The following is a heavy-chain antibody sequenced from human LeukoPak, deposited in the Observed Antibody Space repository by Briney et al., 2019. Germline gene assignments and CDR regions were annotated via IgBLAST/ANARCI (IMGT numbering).Heavy chain of an antibody. Sequence: PGGSLRLSCAASGFTFSSYSMNWVRQAPGKGLEWVSYISSSSSTIYYADSVKGRFTISRDNAKNSLYLQMNSLRDEDTAVYYCASVYYDSSGYYYYYYYGMDVWGQGTTVGVSS. V-gene: IGHV3-48*02. CDR2: ISSSSSTI. D-gene: IGHD3-22*01. CDR1: GFTFSSYS. J-gene: IGHJ6*02. CDR3: ASVYYDSSGYYYYYYYGMDV.